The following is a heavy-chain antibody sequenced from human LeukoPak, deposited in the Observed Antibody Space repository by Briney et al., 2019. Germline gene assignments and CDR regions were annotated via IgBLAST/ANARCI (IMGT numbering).Heavy chain of an antibody. D-gene: IGHD3-10*01. V-gene: IGHV3-53*01. CDR1: GFTVSSNY. CDR3: AKDLILWFGEPPKYYFDY. Sequence: GGSLRLSCAASGFTVSSNYMSWVRQAPGKGLEWVSVIYSGGSTYYADSVKGRFTISRDNSKNTLYLQMNSLRAEDTAVYHCAKDLILWFGEPPKYYFDYWGQGTLVTVSS. CDR2: IYSGGST. J-gene: IGHJ4*02.